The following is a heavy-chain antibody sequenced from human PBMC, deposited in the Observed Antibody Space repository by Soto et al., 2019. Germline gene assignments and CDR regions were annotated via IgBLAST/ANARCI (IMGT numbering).Heavy chain of an antibody. CDR3: AMEYCSSTSCYRDY. CDR2: IIPILGIA. CDR1: GGTFSSYT. J-gene: IGHJ4*02. V-gene: IGHV1-69*02. D-gene: IGHD2-2*02. Sequence: QVQLVQSGAEVKKPGSSVKVSCKASGGTFSSYTISWVRQAPGQGLEWMGRIIPILGIANYAQKFQGRDTITADKSTSTSYMELSSLRSENTAVYYCAMEYCSSTSCYRDYWGQGTLVTVSS.